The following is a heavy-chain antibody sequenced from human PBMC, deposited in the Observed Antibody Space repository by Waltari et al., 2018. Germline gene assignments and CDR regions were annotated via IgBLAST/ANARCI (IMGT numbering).Heavy chain of an antibody. J-gene: IGHJ3*02. CDR2: IYSGGRP. CDR1: GFTVSSNY. V-gene: IGHV3-53*01. CDR3: AREGGSYRYKDAFDI. D-gene: IGHD1-26*01. Sequence: EVQLVESGGGLIQPGGSLRLSCAASGFTVSSNYMSWVRQAPGKGLEWVSVIYSGGRPYYADPVKGRFTISRDNSKNTLYLQMNSLRAEDTAVYYCAREGGSYRYKDAFDIWGQGTMVTVSS.